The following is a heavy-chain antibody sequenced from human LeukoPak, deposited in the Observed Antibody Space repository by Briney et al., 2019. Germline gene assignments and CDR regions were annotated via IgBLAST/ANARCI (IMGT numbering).Heavy chain of an antibody. V-gene: IGHV1-8*03. J-gene: IGHJ6*03. CDR2: MNPNGGNT. D-gene: IGHD1-14*01. CDR1: GYTFTSYD. CDR3: ARVSPAGPMITDYYYMDV. Sequence: GASVKVSCKASGYTFTSYDINWVRQATGQGLEWMGWMNPNGGNTGYAQKFQGRVTITRNTSISTAYMELSSLRSEDTAVYYCARVSPAGPMITDYYYMDVWGKGTTVTVSS.